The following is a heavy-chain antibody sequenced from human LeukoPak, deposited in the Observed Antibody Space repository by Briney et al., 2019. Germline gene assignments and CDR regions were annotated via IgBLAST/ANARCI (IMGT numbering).Heavy chain of an antibody. J-gene: IGHJ5*02. CDR2: INHGGST. Sequence: SETLSLTCAVYGGSFSGYYWSWIRQPPGKGLEWIGEINHGGSTNYNPSLKSRVTISVDTPKNQFSLKLSSVTAADTAVYYCARAHVLRYFDWLSPEGHWFDPWGQGTLVTVSS. CDR3: ARAHVLRYFDWLSPEGHWFDP. D-gene: IGHD3-9*01. CDR1: GGSFSGYY. V-gene: IGHV4-34*01.